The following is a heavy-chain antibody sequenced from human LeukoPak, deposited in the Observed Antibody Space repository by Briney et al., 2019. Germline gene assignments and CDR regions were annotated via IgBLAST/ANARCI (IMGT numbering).Heavy chain of an antibody. D-gene: IGHD3-10*01. CDR1: GFTFSSYA. CDR3: AKDRYASGTYYISI. V-gene: IGHV3-30*18. CDR2: ISYDGSNK. Sequence: PGGSLRLSCAASGFTFSSYAMHWVRQAPGKGLEWVAFISYDGSNKYFPDSVKGRFTISRDNSKNTLHLQMNSLRVEDTAVYYCAKDRYASGTYYISIWGQGTLVTVSS. J-gene: IGHJ4*02.